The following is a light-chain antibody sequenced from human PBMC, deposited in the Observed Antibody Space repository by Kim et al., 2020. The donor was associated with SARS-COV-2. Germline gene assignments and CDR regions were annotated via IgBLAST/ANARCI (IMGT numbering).Light chain of an antibody. J-gene: IGLJ2*01. V-gene: IGLV3-1*01. CDR2: QDE. CDR1: RLGNKY. CDR3: QVWDSTTTV. Sequence: VSPGQTASITCSGDRLGNKYVCWYQQKPGQSPVVVMYQDERRPSGILERFSGSNSGNTATLTISGTQAMDEADYYCQVWDSTTTVFGGGTQLTVL.